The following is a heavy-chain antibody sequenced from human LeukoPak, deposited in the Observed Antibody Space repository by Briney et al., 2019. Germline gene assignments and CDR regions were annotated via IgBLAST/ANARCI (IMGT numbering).Heavy chain of an antibody. CDR2: IIPIFGTA. Sequence: GASVKVSCKASGGTFSSYAISWVRQAPGQGLEWMGGIIPIFGTANYAQKFQGRVTITADESTSTAYMELSSLRSEDTPVYYCARESGILSSTAGYAFDIWGQGTMVTVSS. D-gene: IGHD3-10*01. J-gene: IGHJ3*02. CDR1: GGTFSSYA. V-gene: IGHV1-69*13. CDR3: ARESGILSSTAGYAFDI.